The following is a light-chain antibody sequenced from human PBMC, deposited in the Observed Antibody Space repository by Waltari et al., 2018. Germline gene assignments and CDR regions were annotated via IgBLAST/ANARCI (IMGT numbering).Light chain of an antibody. CDR3: CSYAGSAWV. J-gene: IGLJ3*02. V-gene: IGLV2-23*01. CDR1: SSDVGIYTL. CDR2: QGT. Sequence: QSALTQPASVSGSPGQSITISCTGTSSDVGIYTLVSWDQQHPGKAPKLMIYQGTKRPSGVSSRLSGSKSGNTASLTISGLQAEDEADYYCCSYAGSAWVFGGGTKLTVL.